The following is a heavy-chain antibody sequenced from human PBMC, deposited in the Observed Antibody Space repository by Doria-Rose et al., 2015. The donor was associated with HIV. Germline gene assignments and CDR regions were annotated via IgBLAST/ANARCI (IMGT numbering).Heavy chain of an antibody. CDR2: SFSDDES. Sequence: TLKESGPVLVKPSETLTLTCTVSGVSLSSPGMGVSWIRQPPGKALEWRENSFSDDESSYKTSLKSRLTFSRATSKSQLVLTMADVDTVDTATYYCARIKSSRWYHKYYFDFWGQGTLVIVS. D-gene: IGHD6-13*01. CDR3: ARIKSSRWYHKYYFDF. J-gene: IGHJ4*02. V-gene: IGHV2-26*01. CDR1: GVSLSSPGMG.